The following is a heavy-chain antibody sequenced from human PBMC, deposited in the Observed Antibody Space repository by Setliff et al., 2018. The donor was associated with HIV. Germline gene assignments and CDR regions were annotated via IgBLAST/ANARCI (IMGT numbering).Heavy chain of an antibody. J-gene: IGHJ4*02. CDR1: GGSISSYY. CDR2: IYTSGST. D-gene: IGHD1-26*01. Sequence: PSETLSLTCTVSGGSISSYYWSWIRQPAGKGLEWIGRIYTSGSTNYNPSLKSRVTISLDTSKNRFSLQLTSVTAADTAVYYCARHRDGGTYPLDYWGQGTLVTVSS. V-gene: IGHV4-4*07. CDR3: ARHRDGGTYPLDY.